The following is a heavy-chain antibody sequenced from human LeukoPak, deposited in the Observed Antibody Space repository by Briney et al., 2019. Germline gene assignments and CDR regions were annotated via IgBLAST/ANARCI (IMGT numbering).Heavy chain of an antibody. D-gene: IGHD3-22*01. V-gene: IGHV1-69*06. Sequence: SAKVSCKASGGTFSSYAISWVRQAPGQGLEWMGGIIPIFGTANYAQKFQGRVTITADKSTSTAYMELSSLRSEDTAVYYCARSRRYYYDSSGYRDAFDIWGQGTMVTVSS. CDR3: ARSRRYYYDSSGYRDAFDI. CDR2: IIPIFGTA. J-gene: IGHJ3*02. CDR1: GGTFSSYA.